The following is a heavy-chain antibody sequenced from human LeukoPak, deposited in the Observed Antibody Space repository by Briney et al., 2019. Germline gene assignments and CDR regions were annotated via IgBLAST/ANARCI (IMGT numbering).Heavy chain of an antibody. CDR2: IYYSGST. J-gene: IGHJ4*02. D-gene: IGHD3-22*01. Sequence: SETLSLTCTVSGGSIGTYYWSWIRQPPGKGLEWIGQIYYSGSTNYNPSLKSRVTISLDTSKNQFSLTLNSVTAADTAVYYCARLPNYYDSSAFYVDWGQGTLVTVSS. V-gene: IGHV4-59*08. CDR1: GGSIGTYY. CDR3: ARLPNYYDSSAFYVD.